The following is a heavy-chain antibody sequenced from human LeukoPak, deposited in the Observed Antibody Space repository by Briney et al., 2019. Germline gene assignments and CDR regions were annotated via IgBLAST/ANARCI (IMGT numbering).Heavy chain of an antibody. J-gene: IGHJ4*02. Sequence: ASVKASCKASGYTFTTYVISWVRQAPGQRLEWMGWISANNGNTNYAQKLQGRVTMTTDTSTTTAYMELRSLGSDDTAVYYCARDRGHDSGGYFRYWGQGTLVTVSS. V-gene: IGHV1-18*01. CDR2: ISANNGNT. D-gene: IGHD3-22*01. CDR1: GYTFTTYV. CDR3: ARDRGHDSGGYFRY.